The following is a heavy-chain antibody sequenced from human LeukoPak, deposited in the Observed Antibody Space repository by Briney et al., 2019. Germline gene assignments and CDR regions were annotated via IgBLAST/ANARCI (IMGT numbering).Heavy chain of an antibody. CDR1: GFTFSTYW. V-gene: IGHV3-74*01. D-gene: IGHD3-22*01. CDR3: ARAPSEIGGYYPEYFRH. CDR2: IKSDGST. J-gene: IGHJ1*01. Sequence: GGSLRLSCAAPGFTFSTYWMHWVRQAPGKGLVWVSRIKSDGSTNYADSVKGRFTISRDNAKNTVSLQMNSLRPEDTGVYYCARAPSEIGGYYPEYFRHWGQGTLVTVSS.